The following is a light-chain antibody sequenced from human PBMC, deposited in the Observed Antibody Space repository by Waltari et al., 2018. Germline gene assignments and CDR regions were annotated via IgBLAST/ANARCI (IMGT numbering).Light chain of an antibody. V-gene: IGKV3-20*01. CDR1: QNIYKNY. Sequence: EIVLTQSPGTLSLSPGERVTLSCRARQNIYKNYLGWFQQKPGQAPRLLIYTSSSRATDIPDRFSGSGSGTDFTLTISRLEPEDFAVYYCQQYGSSPLTFGGGTKVEIK. J-gene: IGKJ4*01. CDR2: TSS. CDR3: QQYGSSPLT.